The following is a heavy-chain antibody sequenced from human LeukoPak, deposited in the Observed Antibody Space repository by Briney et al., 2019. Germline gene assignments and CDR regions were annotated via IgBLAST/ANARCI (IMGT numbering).Heavy chain of an antibody. J-gene: IGHJ4*02. V-gene: IGHV4-4*02. Sequence: SETLSLTCAVSGGSISSFDWWSWVRQPPGKGLEWIGEIHHNGGTNYNPSLKSPVTISEDKSKNQLSLQLTSVTAADTAIYYCATSAAYCLDYWGQGTLVTVSS. CDR3: ATSAAYCLDY. D-gene: IGHD1-26*01. CDR1: GGSISSFDW. CDR2: IHHNGGT.